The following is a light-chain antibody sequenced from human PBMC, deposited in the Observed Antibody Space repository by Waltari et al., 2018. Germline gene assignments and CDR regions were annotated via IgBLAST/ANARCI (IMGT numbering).Light chain of an antibody. J-gene: IGKJ3*01. CDR2: DAS. CDR1: QSSSIY. V-gene: IGKV3-11*01. Sequence: EIVLKQSQATLALSPAERETLSGRASQSSSIYLALYQQKPGQAPRRLIEDASTRPTGNPARFSGSGSLTDFTISISSLEPEDFAIYSCTQRSKSFTLGSGTKVD. CDR3: TQRSKSFT.